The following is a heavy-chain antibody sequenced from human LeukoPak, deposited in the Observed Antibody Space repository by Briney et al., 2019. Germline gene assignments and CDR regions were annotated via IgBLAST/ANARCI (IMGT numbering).Heavy chain of an antibody. CDR3: ARNPTDFWSGYGDYFDY. CDR1: GFSFRIYG. Sequence: PGGSLRLSCAASGFSFRIYGINWVRQAPGKGLEWVSSISSSSSYIYYADSVKGRFTISRDNAKNSLYLQMNSLRAEDAAVYYCARNPTDFWSGYGDYFDYWGQGTLVTVSS. J-gene: IGHJ4*02. V-gene: IGHV3-21*01. D-gene: IGHD3-3*01. CDR2: ISSSSSYI.